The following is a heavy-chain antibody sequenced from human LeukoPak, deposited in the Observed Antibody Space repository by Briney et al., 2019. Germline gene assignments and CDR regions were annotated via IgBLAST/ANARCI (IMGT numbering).Heavy chain of an antibody. V-gene: IGHV1-18*01. J-gene: IGHJ6*02. CDR1: GYTFSSYG. D-gene: IGHD2-15*01. CDR3: ARNLGYCSGGSCYGHYYYGMDV. CDR2: ISAYNGNT. Sequence: ASVKVSCKASGYTFSSYGISWVRQAPGQGLEWMGWISAYNGNTNYAQKLQGRVTMTTDTSTSTAYMELRSLRSDDTAVYYCARNLGYCSGGSCYGHYYYGMDVWGQGTTVTVSS.